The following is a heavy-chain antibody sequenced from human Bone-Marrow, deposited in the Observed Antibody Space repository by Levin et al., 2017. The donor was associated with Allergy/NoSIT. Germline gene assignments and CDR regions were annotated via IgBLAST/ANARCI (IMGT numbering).Heavy chain of an antibody. CDR3: AKSYFDGSPFNQPFDV. Sequence: QAGGSLRLSCVTSGFTFSDHYMDWVRQAPGKGLEWVARSKHKPERYTPVYAASVTGRFTVSRDESQNSMFLQMNSLKTEDTAVYFCAKSYFDGSPFNQPFDVWGRGTLVTVSS. D-gene: IGHD3-22*01. CDR1: GFTFSDHY. J-gene: IGHJ2*01. CDR2: SKHKPERYTP. V-gene: IGHV3-72*01.